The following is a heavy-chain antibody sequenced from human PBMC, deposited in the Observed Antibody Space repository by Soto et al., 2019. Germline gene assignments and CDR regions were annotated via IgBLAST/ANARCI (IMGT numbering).Heavy chain of an antibody. J-gene: IGHJ3*02. Sequence: GPSVNVSCKASGYTFTSYYMHWVRQAPGQGLEWMGIINPSGGSTSYAQKFQGRVTMTRDTSTSTVYMELSSLRSEDTAVYYCARGAGAIYYYDSSGYYPPVGNHDAFDIWGQGKMVTVS. D-gene: IGHD3-22*01. CDR1: GYTFTSYY. CDR2: INPSGGST. CDR3: ARGAGAIYYYDSSGYYPPVGNHDAFDI. V-gene: IGHV1-46*01.